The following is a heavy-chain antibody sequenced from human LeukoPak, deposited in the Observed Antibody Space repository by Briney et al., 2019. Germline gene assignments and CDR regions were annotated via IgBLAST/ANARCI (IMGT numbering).Heavy chain of an antibody. V-gene: IGHV4-39*07. CDR3: ARFIAAAGKVDP. D-gene: IGHD6-13*01. Sequence: SETLSLTCTVSGGSIRSSSYNWGWIRQPPGKGLEWIGEIYHSGSTNYNPSLKSRVTISVDKSKNQFSLKLSSVTAADTAVYYCARFIAAAGKVDPWGQGTLVTVSS. CDR2: IYHSGST. CDR1: GGSIRSSSYN. J-gene: IGHJ5*02.